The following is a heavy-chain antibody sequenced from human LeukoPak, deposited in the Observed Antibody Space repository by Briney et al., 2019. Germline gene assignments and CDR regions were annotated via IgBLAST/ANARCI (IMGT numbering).Heavy chain of an antibody. CDR2: SIGSGGSV. CDR1: GFTFSTYT. D-gene: IGHD3-22*01. CDR3: AKDRNYYDSSGYYYNAFDI. Sequence: GGSLRLSCAASGFTFSTYTMNWIRQAPGKGLEWVSGSIGSGGSVFYADSVKGRFSISRDTSKNTLFLHMNSLRAGDTAVYYCAKDRNYYDSSGYYYNAFDIWGQGTMVTVSS. J-gene: IGHJ3*02. V-gene: IGHV3-23*01.